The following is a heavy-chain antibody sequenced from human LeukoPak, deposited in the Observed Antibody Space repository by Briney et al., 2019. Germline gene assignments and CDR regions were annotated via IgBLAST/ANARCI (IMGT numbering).Heavy chain of an antibody. Sequence: PGGSLRLSCAASRFTFSSYWMHWVRQAPGKGLVWVSRIISDGSSTSYADSVKGRFTISRDNAKNTLYLQMNSLRAEDTAVYYCAREDVDITVATSGAFDICGQGTMVTVSS. CDR2: IISDGSST. CDR3: AREDVDITVATSGAFDI. CDR1: RFTFSSYW. V-gene: IGHV3-74*01. D-gene: IGHD6-19*01. J-gene: IGHJ3*02.